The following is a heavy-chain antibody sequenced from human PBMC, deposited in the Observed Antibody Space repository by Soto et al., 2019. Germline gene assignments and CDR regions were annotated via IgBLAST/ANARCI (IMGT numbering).Heavy chain of an antibody. CDR2: VSGYNYNT. CDR1: GYSFRSYG. D-gene: IGHD2-8*01. Sequence: QVQLEQSGPEVKKSGASVKVSCKASGYSFRSYGINWVRQAPGQGLEWIGWVSGYNYNTKYAQKLQGRITVTTDTSTNTAYMELRSLRSDDTAVYYCGRSSLMLGAGWSDSWGRGTLVTVSS. J-gene: IGHJ5*01. V-gene: IGHV1-18*01. CDR3: GRSSLMLGAGWSDS.